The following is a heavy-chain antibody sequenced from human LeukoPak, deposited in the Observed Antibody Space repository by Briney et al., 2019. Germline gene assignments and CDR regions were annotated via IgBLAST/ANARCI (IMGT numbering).Heavy chain of an antibody. CDR3: AREVYSSGWPI. CDR1: GYTFSSYN. CDR2: ISGYNGNT. Sequence: ASVKVSCKASGYTFSSYNINWVRQAPGQGLEWLGWISGYNGNTNYAQKLQGRVTLTTDTSTRTAYMELRSLRSDDTAVYYCAREVYSSGWPIWGQGTMVTVSS. D-gene: IGHD6-19*01. V-gene: IGHV1-18*01. J-gene: IGHJ3*02.